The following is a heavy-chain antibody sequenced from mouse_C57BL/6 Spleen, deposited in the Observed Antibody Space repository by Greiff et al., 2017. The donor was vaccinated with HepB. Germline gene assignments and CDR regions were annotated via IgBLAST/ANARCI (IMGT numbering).Heavy chain of an antibody. V-gene: IGHV12-3*01. CDR1: GFPITSGYY. D-gene: IGHD2-5*01. Sequence: VQLQQSGPGLVKPSPSLFLTCSITGFPITSGYYWIWIRQSPGKPLEWMGYITHSGETFYNPSLQSPISITRETSKNQFFLQLNSVTTEDTAMYYCAGDLYYSNYTFYYAMDYWGQGTSVTVSS. J-gene: IGHJ4*01. CDR2: ITHSGET. CDR3: AGDLYYSNYTFYYAMDY.